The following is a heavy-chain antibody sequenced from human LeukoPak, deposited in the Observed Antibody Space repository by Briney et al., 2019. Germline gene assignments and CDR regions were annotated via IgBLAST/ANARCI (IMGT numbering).Heavy chain of an antibody. CDR2: IYYSGST. J-gene: IGHJ4*01. CDR3: ARRTFGGVIKY. CDR1: GGSISSSSYY. V-gene: IGHV4-39*07. Sequence: PSETLSLTCTASGGSISSSSYYWGWIRQPPGKGLEWIGSIYYSGSTYYNPSLKSRVTISVDTSKNQFSLKLSSVTAADTAVYYCARRTFGGVIKYWGQGTLVTVSS. D-gene: IGHD3-16*01.